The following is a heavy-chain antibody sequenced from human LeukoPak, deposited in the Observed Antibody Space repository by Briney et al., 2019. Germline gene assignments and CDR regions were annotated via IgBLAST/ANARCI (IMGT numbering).Heavy chain of an antibody. D-gene: IGHD4-17*01. J-gene: IGHJ6*02. V-gene: IGHV3-66*01. CDR3: ATPTVTTPTNYYGMDV. CDR2: IYSGGST. CDR1: RFTVSSNY. Sequence: PGGSLRLSCAASRFTVSSNYMSWLRQAPGKGLEWVSVIYSGGSTYYADSVKGRFTISRDNSKNTLYLQMNSLRAEGTCKYYCATPTVTTPTNYYGMDVWGQGTTVTVSS.